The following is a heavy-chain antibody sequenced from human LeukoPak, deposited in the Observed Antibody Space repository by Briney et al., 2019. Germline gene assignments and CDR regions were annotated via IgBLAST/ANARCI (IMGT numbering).Heavy chain of an antibody. CDR3: ARGRPHYDILTGYYH. D-gene: IGHD3-9*01. J-gene: IGHJ4*02. CDR1: GYTFTSYD. Sequence: GASVKVSCKASGYTFTSYDINWVRQATEQGLEWMGWMNPNSGNTGYAQKFQGRVTMTRNTSISTAYMELSSLRSEDTAVYYCARGRPHYDILTGYYHWGQGTLVTVSS. CDR2: MNPNSGNT. V-gene: IGHV1-8*02.